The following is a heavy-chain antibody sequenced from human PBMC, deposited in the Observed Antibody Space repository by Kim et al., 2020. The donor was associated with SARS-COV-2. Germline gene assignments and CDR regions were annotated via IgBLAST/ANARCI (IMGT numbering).Heavy chain of an antibody. CDR2: INSDGSST. J-gene: IGHJ3*02. D-gene: IGHD1-20*01. V-gene: IGHV3-74*01. CDR1: GFTFSSYW. Sequence: GGSLRLSCAASGFTFSSYWMHWVRQAPGKGLVWVSRINSDGSSTSYADSVKGRFTISRDNAKNTLYLQMNSLRAEDTAVYYCARGWYNWNDRLLVDAFDIWGQGTMVTVSS. CDR3: ARGWYNWNDRLLVDAFDI.